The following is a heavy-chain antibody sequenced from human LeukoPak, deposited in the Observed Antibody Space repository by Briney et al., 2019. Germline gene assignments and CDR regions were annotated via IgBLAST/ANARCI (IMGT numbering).Heavy chain of an antibody. CDR2: IYYSGST. CDR3: ASNIAVALPYFQH. Sequence: SETLSLTCTVSGGSISSYYWSWIRQPPGKGLEWIGYIYYSGSTNYNPSLKSRVTISVDTSKNQFSLKLSSVTAADTAVYYCASNIAVALPYFQHWGQGTLVTVSS. CDR1: GGSISSYY. J-gene: IGHJ1*01. V-gene: IGHV4-59*01. D-gene: IGHD6-19*01.